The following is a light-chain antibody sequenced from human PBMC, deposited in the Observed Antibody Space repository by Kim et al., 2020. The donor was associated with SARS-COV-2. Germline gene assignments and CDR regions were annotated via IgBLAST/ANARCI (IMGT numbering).Light chain of an antibody. V-gene: IGLV3-1*01. Sequence: SPGQTASITCSGDKLGEDFACWHQQKPGQSPVLLIYQDNKRPAGIPERFAGSNSGNTATLTISGAQAMDEGYYYCQAWDSTTKEVFGGGTKVTVL. CDR1: KLGEDF. CDR2: QDN. CDR3: QAWDSTTKEV. J-gene: IGLJ2*01.